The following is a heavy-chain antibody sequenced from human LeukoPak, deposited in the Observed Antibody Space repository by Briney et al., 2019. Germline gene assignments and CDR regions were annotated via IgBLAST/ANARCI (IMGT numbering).Heavy chain of an antibody. D-gene: IGHD1/OR15-1a*01. CDR3: ARVNKGHYLDY. V-gene: IGHV3-53*01. CDR2: IYSGDST. Sequence: PGGSLRLSCAASGFTVSSNYMSWVRQAPGKGLEWVSVIYSGDSTYYADSVKGRFTISRDNSKNTLYLQMNSLRAEDTAIYYCARVNKGHYLDYWGKGTLVTVS. CDR1: GFTVSSNY. J-gene: IGHJ4*02.